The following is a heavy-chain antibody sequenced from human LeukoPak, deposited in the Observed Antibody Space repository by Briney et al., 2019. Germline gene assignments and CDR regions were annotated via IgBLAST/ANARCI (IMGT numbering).Heavy chain of an antibody. Sequence: GGSLRLYCAASGFPFSGYGMHWDRQAPGKELEGVAVAYGDGSSQYYADSVKGRFSISKDISKNTLSLQMNSLRAEDTAVYSCATGGNFYYSHWGQGTLVTVSS. V-gene: IGHV3-33*01. CDR2: AYGDGSSQ. CDR3: ATGGNFYYSH. D-gene: IGHD4-11*01. J-gene: IGHJ1*01. CDR1: GFPFSGYG.